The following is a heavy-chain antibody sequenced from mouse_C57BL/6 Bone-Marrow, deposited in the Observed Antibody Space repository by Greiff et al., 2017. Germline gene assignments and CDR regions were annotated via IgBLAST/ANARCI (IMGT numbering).Heavy chain of an antibody. Sequence: EVKLEESGGGLVQPKGSLKLSCAASGFSFNTYAMNWVRQAPGKGLEWVARIRSKSNNYATYYADSVKDRFTISRDDSESMLYLQMNNLKTEDTAMYSCVLVAHYYAMDYWGQGTSVTVSS. CDR3: VLVAHYYAMDY. CDR1: GFSFNTYA. V-gene: IGHV10-1*01. J-gene: IGHJ4*01. D-gene: IGHD1-1*01. CDR2: IRSKSNNYAT.